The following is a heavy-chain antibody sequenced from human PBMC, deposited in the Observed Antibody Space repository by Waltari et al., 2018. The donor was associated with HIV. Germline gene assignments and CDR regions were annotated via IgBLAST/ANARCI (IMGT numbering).Heavy chain of an antibody. CDR3: ARGSFSVGIVVVPAILMDV. CDR1: GGSFSGYY. Sequence: QVQLQQWGAGLLKPSESLSLTCAVYGGSFSGYYWSWIRQPPGKGLEWIGEINHSVSTNYNPSLKSRVTISVDTSKNQFSLKLSSVTAADTAVYYCARGSFSVGIVVVPAILMDVWGQGTTVTVSS. CDR2: INHSVST. J-gene: IGHJ6*02. V-gene: IGHV4-34*01. D-gene: IGHD2-2*01.